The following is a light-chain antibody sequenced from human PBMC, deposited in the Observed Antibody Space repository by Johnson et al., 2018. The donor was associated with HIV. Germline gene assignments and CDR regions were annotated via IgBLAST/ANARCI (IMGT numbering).Light chain of an antibody. J-gene: IGLJ1*01. CDR2: DNN. CDR1: SSNIGNNY. CDR3: GTWDSSLSGV. Sequence: QSVLTQPPSVSAAPGQKVTISCSGSSSNIGNNYVSWYQQLPGTAPKLLIYDNNKRPSGIPDRFSGSKSGTSATLGITGLQTGDEADYYRGTWDSSLSGVFGTGTKVTFL. V-gene: IGLV1-51*01.